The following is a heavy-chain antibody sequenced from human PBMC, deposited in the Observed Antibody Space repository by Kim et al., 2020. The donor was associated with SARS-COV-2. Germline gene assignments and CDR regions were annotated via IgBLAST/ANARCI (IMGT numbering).Heavy chain of an antibody. CDR1: GYTFSNYG. CDR2: ISTYNGNT. Sequence: ASVKVSCKASGYTFSNYGISWVRQAPGQGLEWMGWISTYNGNTDYAQKLQDRVTMTTDTSTTTAQMELRSLRSDDTAVYYCARFPLEGSGYPRYNWFDPWGQGTLVTVSS. D-gene: IGHD5-18*01. CDR3: ARFPLEGSGYPRYNWFDP. J-gene: IGHJ5*02. V-gene: IGHV1-18*01.